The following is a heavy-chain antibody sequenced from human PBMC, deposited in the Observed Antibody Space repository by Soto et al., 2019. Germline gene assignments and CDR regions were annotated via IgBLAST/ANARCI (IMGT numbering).Heavy chain of an antibody. CDR3: ARDRLRLGELSLLGYFDY. CDR1: GFTFSRHT. D-gene: IGHD3-16*02. Sequence: PGGSLRLSCAASGFTFSRHTMHWVRQAPGKGLEWVASISYDGSNKYYADSVKGRFTISRDNSKNTLYVQMDSLRAEDTAVYYCARDRLRLGELSLLGYFDYWGKGTLVTVSS. V-gene: IGHV3-30*04. J-gene: IGHJ4*02. CDR2: ISYDGSNK.